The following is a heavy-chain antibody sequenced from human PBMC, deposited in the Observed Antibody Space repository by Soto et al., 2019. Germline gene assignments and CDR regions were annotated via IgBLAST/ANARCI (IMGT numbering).Heavy chain of an antibody. CDR3: ARVGGSYCSGGSCYYDY. Sequence: GGSLRLSCAASGFTFSSYDMHWVRQATGKGLEWVSAIGTAGDTYYPGSVKGRFTISRENAKNSLYLQMNSLRAEDTAVYYCARVGGSYCSGGSCYYDYWGQGTLVTVSS. V-gene: IGHV3-13*01. CDR1: GFTFSSYD. CDR2: IGTAGDT. D-gene: IGHD2-15*01. J-gene: IGHJ4*02.